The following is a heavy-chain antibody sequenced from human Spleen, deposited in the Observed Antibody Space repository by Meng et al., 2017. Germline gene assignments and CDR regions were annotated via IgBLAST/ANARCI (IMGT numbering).Heavy chain of an antibody. CDR3: ARDQWEIQTVDY. CDR1: GFTFSSYW. D-gene: IGHD1-26*01. J-gene: IGHJ4*02. Sequence: GESLKISCAASGFTFSSYWMHWVRQAPGKGLVWVSRINSDGSSTSYADSVKGRFTISRDNAKNTLYLQMHSLRVEDSAMYYCARDQWEIQTVDYWGQGTLVTVSS. V-gene: IGHV3-74*01. CDR2: INSDGSST.